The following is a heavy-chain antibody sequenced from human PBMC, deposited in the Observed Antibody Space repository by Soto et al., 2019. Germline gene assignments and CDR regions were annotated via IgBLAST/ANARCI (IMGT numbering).Heavy chain of an antibody. J-gene: IGHJ3*02. CDR2: IYYSGST. D-gene: IGHD3-22*01. CDR1: GGSISSGGYY. V-gene: IGHV4-31*03. Sequence: PSETLSLTCTVSGGSISSGGYYWSWIRQHPGKGLEWIGYIYYSGSTYYNPSLKSRVTISVDTSKNQFSLKLSSVTAADTAVYYCARFPSSTRIARAFDMWGQGTMVTVSS. CDR3: ARFPSSTRIARAFDM.